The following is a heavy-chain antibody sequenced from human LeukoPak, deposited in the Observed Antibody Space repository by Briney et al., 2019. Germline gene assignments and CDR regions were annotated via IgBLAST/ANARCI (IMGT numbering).Heavy chain of an antibody. CDR2: ISTSSRYI. V-gene: IGHV3-21*01. Sequence: KAGGSLRLSCAASGFTLSNYDMNWVRQAPGKGLEWVSSISTSSRYIYYKDSVRGRFTISRDDAKNSLYLEMNSLRAEDTAAYYCARADCSSSTCYLRRSWFDPWGQGTLVTVSS. D-gene: IGHD2-2*01. CDR1: GFTLSNYD. CDR3: ARADCSSSTCYLRRSWFDP. J-gene: IGHJ5*02.